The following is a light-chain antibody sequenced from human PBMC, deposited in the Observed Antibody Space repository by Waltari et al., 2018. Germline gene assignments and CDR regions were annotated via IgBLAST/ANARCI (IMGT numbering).Light chain of an antibody. V-gene: IGLV2-8*01. J-gene: IGLJ2*01. Sequence: QSALTQPPSASGSPGQSVTISCTGTRRDVGGYNFVSWYQQPPGKAPKLMIYEVSKRPSGVPDRFSGSKSGNTASLTVSGLQPEDEADYYCSSYAGNHVVFGGGTKLTVL. CDR1: RRDVGGYNF. CDR3: SSYAGNHVV. CDR2: EVS.